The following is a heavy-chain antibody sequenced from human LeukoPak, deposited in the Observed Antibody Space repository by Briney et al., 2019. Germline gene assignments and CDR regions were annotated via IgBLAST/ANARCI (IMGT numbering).Heavy chain of an antibody. J-gene: IGHJ4*02. CDR3: ARDLHWSFDY. D-gene: IGHD2-8*02. V-gene: IGHV3-48*02. CDR2: ITGSSSTI. CDR1: GFTFSSYY. Sequence: GGSLRLSCAASGFTFSSYYMDWVRQAPGKGLEWVSYITGSSSTIYYADSVKGRFTISRDNAKNSLYLQMNSLRDEDAAVYYCARDLHWSFDYWGQGTLVTVSS.